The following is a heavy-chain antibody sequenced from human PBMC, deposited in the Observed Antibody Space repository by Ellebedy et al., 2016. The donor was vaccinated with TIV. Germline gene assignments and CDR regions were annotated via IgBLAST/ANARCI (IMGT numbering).Heavy chain of an antibody. Sequence: GESLKISCAASGVSVSSSDMGWVRQAPGKGLEWVSVSYKSGNTHNAESVKGRFTTSRDNSKNTLYLQMNSLRAEDTAIYYCARGRHYGGKLENAFDIWGPGTMVTVSS. V-gene: IGHV3-53*01. J-gene: IGHJ3*02. CDR2: SYKSGNT. CDR1: GVSVSSSD. CDR3: ARGRHYGGKLENAFDI. D-gene: IGHD4-23*01.